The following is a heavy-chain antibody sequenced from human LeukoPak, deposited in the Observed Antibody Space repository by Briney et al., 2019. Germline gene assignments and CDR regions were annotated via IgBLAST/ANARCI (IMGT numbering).Heavy chain of an antibody. CDR2: INPSGGST. D-gene: IGHD1-26*01. Sequence: ASVKLSCKVSGYTFTSYYMHWVRQAPGHGLEWRGIINPSGGSTSYAQKFQGSVTMARDTSTSTVYMELSSLRSEDTAVYDCAREGGSYYGSFDYWGQGTRVTVSS. V-gene: IGHV1-46*03. CDR1: GYTFTSYY. J-gene: IGHJ4*02. CDR3: AREGGSYYGSFDY.